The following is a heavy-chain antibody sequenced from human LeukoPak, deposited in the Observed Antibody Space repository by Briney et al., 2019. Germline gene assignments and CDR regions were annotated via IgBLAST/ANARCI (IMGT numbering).Heavy chain of an antibody. Sequence: GGSLRLSCAASGFTFSSYAMTWVRQAPGKGLEWVPSMSNTGCTTYYADSVKGRFIISRDNSKNTLHLQMNSLRAEDTAVYYCAKRGDYTSSVGKYYFDYWGQGTLVTASS. CDR1: GFTFSSYA. J-gene: IGHJ4*02. CDR2: MSNTGCTT. V-gene: IGHV3-23*01. CDR3: AKRGDYTSSVGKYYFDY. D-gene: IGHD2-2*02.